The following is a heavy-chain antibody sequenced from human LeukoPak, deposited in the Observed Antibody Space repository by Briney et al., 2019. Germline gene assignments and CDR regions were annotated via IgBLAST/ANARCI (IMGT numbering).Heavy chain of an antibody. CDR1: GYSFTSYF. V-gene: IGHV1-46*01. Sequence: GASVKVSCKASGYSFTSYFIHWVRQAPGQGLEWMGIINPNGGSTGYAQKFQGRVSMSRDTSTSTVYMELSSLRSEDMAVYYCVREGGGDRGRAFDMWGQGTMVTVSS. J-gene: IGHJ3*02. D-gene: IGHD2-21*02. CDR3: VREGGGDRGRAFDM. CDR2: INPNGGST.